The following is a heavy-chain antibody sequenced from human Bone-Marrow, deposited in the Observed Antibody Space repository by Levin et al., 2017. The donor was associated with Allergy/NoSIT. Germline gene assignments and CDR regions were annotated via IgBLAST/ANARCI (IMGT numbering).Heavy chain of an antibody. CDR3: TTGTWGGYGTYYFDY. J-gene: IGHJ4*02. CDR1: GFTFSNAW. Sequence: GGSLRLSCAASGFTFSNAWMSWVRQAPGKGLEWVGRIKSKTDGGTTDYAAPVKGRFTISRDDSKNTLYLQMNSLKTEDTAVYYCTTGTWGGYGTYYFDYWGQGTLVTVSS. D-gene: IGHD5-12*01. V-gene: IGHV3-15*01. CDR2: IKSKTDGGTT.